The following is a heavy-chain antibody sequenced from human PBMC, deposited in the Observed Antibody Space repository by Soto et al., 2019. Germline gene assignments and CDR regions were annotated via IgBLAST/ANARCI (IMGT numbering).Heavy chain of an antibody. Sequence: EVQLLESGGGLVQPGGSLRLSCAASGFTFSTYAMNWVRQAPGKGLEWVSDISGSGDSRHYADSVKGRFTVSRDNSKNTLYLQMNSLRAEDTAVFYCAKERSSGWSFDYWGQGTLVTVSS. J-gene: IGHJ4*02. CDR1: GFTFSTYA. V-gene: IGHV3-23*01. CDR2: ISGSGDSR. D-gene: IGHD6-19*01. CDR3: AKERSSGWSFDY.